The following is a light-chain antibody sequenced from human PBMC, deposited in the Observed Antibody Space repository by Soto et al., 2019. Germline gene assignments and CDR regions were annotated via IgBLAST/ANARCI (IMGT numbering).Light chain of an antibody. CDR2: EVN. CDR3: SSYTSSTHDV. CDR1: SSDVGSYNR. J-gene: IGLJ1*01. V-gene: IGLV2-18*02. Sequence: QSALTQPPSVSGSPGQSVTISCTGTSSDVGSYNRVSWYQQPPGTAPKLMISEVNNRPSGVPDRFSGSKSGNTASLTISGLQAEDEADYYCSSYTSSTHDVFGTGTKVTVL.